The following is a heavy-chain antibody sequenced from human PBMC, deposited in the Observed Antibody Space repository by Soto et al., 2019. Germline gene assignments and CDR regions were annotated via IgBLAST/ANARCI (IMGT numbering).Heavy chain of an antibody. J-gene: IGHJ4*02. CDR3: AKVQAYTYGPGAYFGY. Sequence: PGGSLRLSCVFSGFAFSSYEMNWVRQAPGKGLEWLSHITSNSDTIYYTDSVRGRFTISRDNAMNSLFLQMNSLRAEDTAVYYCAKVQAYTYGPGAYFGYWGQGTLVTVSS. CDR2: ITSNSDTI. CDR1: GFAFSSYE. D-gene: IGHD5-18*01. V-gene: IGHV3-48*03.